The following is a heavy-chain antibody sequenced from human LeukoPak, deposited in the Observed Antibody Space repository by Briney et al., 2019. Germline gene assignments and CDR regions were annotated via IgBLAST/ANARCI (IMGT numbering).Heavy chain of an antibody. Sequence: PSETLSLTCTVSGGSMSPYHWGWIRQPPGKGLEWTGYIYYSGSTNYNPSLKSRVTVSVDTSKDQFSLKLSSVTAADTAIYYCARAVSGRFDYWGQGTLVTVSS. D-gene: IGHD6-19*01. CDR3: ARAVSGRFDY. V-gene: IGHV4-59*08. CDR2: IYYSGST. CDR1: GGSMSPYH. J-gene: IGHJ4*02.